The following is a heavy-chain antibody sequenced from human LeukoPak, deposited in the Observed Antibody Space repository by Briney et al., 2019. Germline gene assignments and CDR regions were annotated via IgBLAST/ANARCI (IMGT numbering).Heavy chain of an antibody. J-gene: IGHJ4*02. CDR3: ARGKEQLVLESFFDY. V-gene: IGHV3-21*01. CDR2: ISSSSSYI. Sequence: GGSLRLSCAASGFTFSSYSMNWVRQAPGKGLEWVSSISSSSSYIYYADSVKGRFTISRDNAKNSLYLQMNSLRAEDTAVYYCARGKEQLVLESFFDYWGQGTLVTVSS. D-gene: IGHD6-6*01. CDR1: GFTFSSYS.